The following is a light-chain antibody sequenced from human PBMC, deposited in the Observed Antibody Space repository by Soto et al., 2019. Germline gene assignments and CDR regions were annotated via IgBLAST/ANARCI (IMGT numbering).Light chain of an antibody. V-gene: IGKV3D-15*01. CDR1: QSVSSS. CDR2: GAS. Sequence: EIVMTQSPATLSVSPGERATLSCRASQSVSSSLAWYQHKPGQAPRLLIYGASIRATGIPGRVSGSGSGTEFTLTISSLQSEDFAAYYCHQYSSRYTFGQGTKLEIK. CDR3: HQYSSRYT. J-gene: IGKJ2*01.